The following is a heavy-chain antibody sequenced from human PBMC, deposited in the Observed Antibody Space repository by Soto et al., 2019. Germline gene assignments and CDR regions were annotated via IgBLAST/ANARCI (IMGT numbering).Heavy chain of an antibody. Sequence: GGSLRLSCAASGFTFSDHHMDWVRQAPGKGLEWVGRTRNKANSYTTEYAASVKGRFTISRDDSKNSLYLQMNSLKTEDTAVYYCARENGDYDFDYWGQGTLVTVSS. CDR3: ARENGDYDFDY. J-gene: IGHJ4*02. D-gene: IGHD4-17*01. CDR2: TRNKANSYTT. V-gene: IGHV3-72*01. CDR1: GFTFSDHH.